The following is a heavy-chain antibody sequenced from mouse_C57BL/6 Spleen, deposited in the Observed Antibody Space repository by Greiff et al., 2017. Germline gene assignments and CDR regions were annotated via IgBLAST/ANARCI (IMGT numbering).Heavy chain of an antibody. V-gene: IGHV10-3*01. CDR1: GFTFNTYA. CDR2: IRSKSSNYAT. J-gene: IGHJ2*01. CDR3: VRDNWEGYYFDY. D-gene: IGHD4-1*02. Sequence: EADGGLVQPKGSLKLSCAASGFTFNTYAMHWVRQAPGKGLEWVARIRSKSSNYATYYADSVKDRFTISRDDSQSMLYLQMNNLKTEDTAMYYCVRDNWEGYYFDYWGQGTTLTVSS.